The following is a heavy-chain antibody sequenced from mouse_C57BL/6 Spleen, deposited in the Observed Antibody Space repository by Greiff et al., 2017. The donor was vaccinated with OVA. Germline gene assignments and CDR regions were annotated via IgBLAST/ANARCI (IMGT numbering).Heavy chain of an antibody. D-gene: IGHD1-1*01. V-gene: IGHV1-72*01. CDR1: GYTFTSYW. CDR2: IDPNSGGT. Sequence: VKLQESGAELVKPGASVKLSCKASGYTFTSYWMHWVKQRPGRGLEWIGRIDPNSGGTQYNEKFKSKATLTVDKPSSTAYMQLSSLTSEDSAVYYGARFITTILWYFDVWGTGTTVTVAS. CDR3: ARFITTILWYFDV. J-gene: IGHJ1*03.